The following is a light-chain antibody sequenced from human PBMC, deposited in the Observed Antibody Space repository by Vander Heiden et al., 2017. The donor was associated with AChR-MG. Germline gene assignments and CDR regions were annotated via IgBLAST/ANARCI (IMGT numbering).Light chain of an antibody. CDR3: QVWDSSSDTHVV. V-gene: IGLV3-21*02. CDR2: DDN. CDR1: NIASTT. J-gene: IGLJ2*01. Sequence: SYVLPHPPPVSVAPRQTPRITCGGANIASTTVHWFQQKAGQAPLLGVTDDNDRPSGIPERFSGSNSGNTATLAISRVEAGDEADYFCQVWDSSSDTHVVFGGGTKLTVL.